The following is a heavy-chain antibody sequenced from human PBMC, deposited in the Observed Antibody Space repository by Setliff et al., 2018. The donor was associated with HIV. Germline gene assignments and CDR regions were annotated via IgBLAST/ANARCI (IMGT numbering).Heavy chain of an antibody. CDR3: ASSWSRVPYYNSGNYFEC. CDR1: GYTFTSYG. J-gene: IGHJ4*02. D-gene: IGHD6-13*01. Sequence: ASVKVSCKASGYTFTSYGISWVRQAPGQGLEWMGWISAYSGNTNYAQRLQGRVTMTTDTSTSTAYMELRSLRSDDTAVYYCASSWSRVPYYNSGNYFECWGQGTLVTVSS. V-gene: IGHV1-18*01. CDR2: ISAYSGNT.